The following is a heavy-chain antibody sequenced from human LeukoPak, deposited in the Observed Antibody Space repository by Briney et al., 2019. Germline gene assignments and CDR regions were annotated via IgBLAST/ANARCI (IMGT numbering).Heavy chain of an antibody. V-gene: IGHV1-2*02. Sequence: ASVKVSCKASGYTFTGYYMHWVRQAPGQGLEWMGWINPNSGGTNYAQKFQGRVTMTRDTSISTAYMELSRLRSEDTAVYYCARAAYSSGWYVRGSNWFDPWGQGTLVTVSS. CDR3: ARAAYSSGWYVRGSNWFDP. D-gene: IGHD6-13*01. CDR1: GYTFTGYY. J-gene: IGHJ5*02. CDR2: INPNSGGT.